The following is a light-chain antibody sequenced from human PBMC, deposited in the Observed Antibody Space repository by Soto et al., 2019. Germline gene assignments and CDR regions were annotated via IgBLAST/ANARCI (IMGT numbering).Light chain of an antibody. CDR2: DAS. CDR1: QSVSSY. Sequence: EIVLTQSPATLSLSPGERATLSCRASQSVSSYLAWYQQKPGQAPRLLIYDASNRATGIPARFSGSGSGTDVTLTIRSLEPEDFAVYYWQQRRNWPPYTFGQGNKLEIK. V-gene: IGKV3-11*01. CDR3: QQRRNWPPYT. J-gene: IGKJ2*01.